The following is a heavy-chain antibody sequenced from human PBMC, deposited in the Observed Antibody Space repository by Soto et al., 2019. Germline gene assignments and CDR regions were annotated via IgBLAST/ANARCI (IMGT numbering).Heavy chain of an antibody. D-gene: IGHD5-18*01. Sequence: GGSLRLSCAASGFTFSSYAMSWVRQAPGKGLEWVSAISGSGGSTYYADSVKGRFTISRDNSKNTLYLQMNSLRAEDTAVYYCARGVNVDTAMVDYYYGMDVWGQGTTVTVSS. J-gene: IGHJ6*02. V-gene: IGHV3-23*01. CDR2: ISGSGGST. CDR1: GFTFSSYA. CDR3: ARGVNVDTAMVDYYYGMDV.